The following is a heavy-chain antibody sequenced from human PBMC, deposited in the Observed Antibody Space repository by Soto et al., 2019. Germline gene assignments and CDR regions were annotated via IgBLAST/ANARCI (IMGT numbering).Heavy chain of an antibody. J-gene: IGHJ4*02. CDR2: IYADSGT. Sequence: GGSLRLSCAVSGFTVSSSYMSWVRQTPEKGLEWISIIYADSGTFYADSVKGRFTIPRDNPKNILYLQMNSLRAEDTAVYYCASSSKALGRGVYVGSPDYWGQGTLVTVSS. CDR3: ASSSKALGRGVYVGSPDY. CDR1: GFTVSSSY. V-gene: IGHV3-53*01. D-gene: IGHD1-26*01.